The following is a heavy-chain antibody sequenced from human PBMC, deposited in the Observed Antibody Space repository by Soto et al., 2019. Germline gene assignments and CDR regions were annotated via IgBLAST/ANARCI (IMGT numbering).Heavy chain of an antibody. CDR2: IIPIFGTA. J-gene: IGHJ4*02. CDR3: ARGVEMAKTGGDY. V-gene: IGHV1-69*13. CDR1: GGTFSSYA. Sequence: SVKISCKASGGTFSSYAISWVRQAPGQGLEWMGGIIPIFGTANYAQKFQGRVTITADESTSTAYMELSSLRSEDTAVYYCARGVEMAKTGGDYWGQGTLVTVSS. D-gene: IGHD7-27*01.